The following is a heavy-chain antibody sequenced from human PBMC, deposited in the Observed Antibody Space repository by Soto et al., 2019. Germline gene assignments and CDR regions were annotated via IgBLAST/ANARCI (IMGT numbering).Heavy chain of an antibody. J-gene: IGHJ4*02. V-gene: IGHV3-30-3*01. CDR1: GFTLNSHA. D-gene: IGHD4-17*01. Sequence: QVPLVESGGGVVQPGRSLRLSCAASGFTLNSHAMHWVRQAPGKGLEWVTLISSDGNSVYYADSVKGRFTISRDDSRNTLYLQINSLKTEDTAVYYCARGPSNGDYVKYVDFWGQGTLVTVSS. CDR3: ARGPSNGDYVKYVDF. CDR2: ISSDGNSV.